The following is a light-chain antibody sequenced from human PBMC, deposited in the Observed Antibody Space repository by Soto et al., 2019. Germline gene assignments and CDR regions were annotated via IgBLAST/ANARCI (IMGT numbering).Light chain of an antibody. CDR2: GAS. CDR3: QQYGSYWT. V-gene: IGKV3-20*01. CDR1: QSVSSSY. Sequence: QSPGTLSMSTGERATLSCRASQSVSSSYLAWYQQKPGQAPRLLIYGASSRATGIPDRFSGSGSGTDFTLTISRLEPEDFAVYYCQQYGSYWTFGQGTKVDIK. J-gene: IGKJ1*01.